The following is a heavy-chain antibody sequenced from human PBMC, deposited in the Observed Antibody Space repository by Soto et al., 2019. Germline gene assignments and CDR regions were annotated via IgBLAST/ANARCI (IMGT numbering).Heavy chain of an antibody. CDR3: ATWLLREHAFDI. J-gene: IGHJ3*02. CDR1: GFTFGNFW. D-gene: IGHD2-15*01. CDR2: IGPDGTDI. V-gene: IGHV3-74*03. Sequence: SLRLSCSDSGFTFGNFWIHWVRQAPGKGLEWVSHIGPDGTDIVYADSVKGRFIISRDNARNTVYLQMNSLEAEDTAVYYCATWLLREHAFDIWGLGTMVTVSS.